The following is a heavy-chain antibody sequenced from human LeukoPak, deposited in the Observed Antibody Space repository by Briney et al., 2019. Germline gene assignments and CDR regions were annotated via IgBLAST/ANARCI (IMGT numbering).Heavy chain of an antibody. D-gene: IGHD6-19*01. CDR2: ISASGGYI. J-gene: IGHJ4*02. V-gene: IGHV3-23*01. CDR1: GFTFSSYA. CDR3: AKGPSSGWYYFDY. Sequence: GGSLRLSCAASGFTFSSYATSWVRQAPRKGLEWVSGISASGGYIYYADSVKGRLTISRDNSKNTLYLQMNSLRAEDTAVYYCAKGPSSGWYYFDYWGQGTLVTVSS.